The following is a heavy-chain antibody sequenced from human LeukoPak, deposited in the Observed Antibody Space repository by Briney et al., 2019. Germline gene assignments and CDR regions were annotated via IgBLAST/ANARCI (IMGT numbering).Heavy chain of an antibody. J-gene: IGHJ5*01. CDR1: TSR. CDR3: ARDLWNFYDDSGYYRDFDS. V-gene: IGHV1-18*01. D-gene: IGHD3-22*01. Sequence: ASVKVSCKATSRISWVRQAPGQGLEWMGWIGSYGGDTYYAQKFQGRVTVTTDTSTSTVYMELRSLRSDDTAVYYCARDLWNFYDDSGYYRDFDSWGQGTLDTVSS. CDR2: IGSYGGDT.